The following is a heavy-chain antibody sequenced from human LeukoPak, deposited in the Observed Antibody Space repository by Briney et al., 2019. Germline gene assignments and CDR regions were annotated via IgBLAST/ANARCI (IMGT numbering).Heavy chain of an antibody. CDR2: IYYSGST. V-gene: IGHV4-59*01. CDR3: ARNIVVVGEDAFDI. J-gene: IGHJ3*02. CDR1: GGSISPYY. D-gene: IGHD2-15*01. Sequence: SETLSLTCTVSGGSISPYYWSWIRQPPGKGLEWIGYIYYSGSTNYNPSLKSRVTISVDTSKNQFSLKLSSVTAADAAVYYCARNIVVVGEDAFDIWGQGTMVTVSS.